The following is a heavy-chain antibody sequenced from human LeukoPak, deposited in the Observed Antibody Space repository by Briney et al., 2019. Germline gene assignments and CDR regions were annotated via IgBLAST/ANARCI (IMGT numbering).Heavy chain of an antibody. CDR1: GYSFTSYW. CDR2: IYPGDSDT. D-gene: IGHD3-16*01. V-gene: IGHV5-51*01. CDR3: ARFLRIIRAFDI. J-gene: IGHJ3*02. Sequence: GESLKISCKGSGYSFTSYWIGWGRQMPGKSLQWMGIIYPGDSDTRYSPSFQGRVTISADKSISTAYLQWSSLKASDTAMYYCARFLRIIRAFDIWGQGTMVTVSS.